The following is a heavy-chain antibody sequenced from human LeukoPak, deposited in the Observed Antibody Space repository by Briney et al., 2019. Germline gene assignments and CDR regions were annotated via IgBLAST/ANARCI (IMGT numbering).Heavy chain of an antibody. CDR3: ARVEYQLLYYYYYYMDV. Sequence: PSETLSLTCTVSGGSISSSSYYWGWIRQPPGKGLEWIGSIYYSGSTYYNPSLKSRVTISVDTSKNQFSLKLSSVTAADTAVYYCARVEYQLLYYYYYYMDVWGKGTTVTVSS. J-gene: IGHJ6*03. CDR1: GGSISSSSYY. V-gene: IGHV4-39*07. CDR2: IYYSGST. D-gene: IGHD2-2*01.